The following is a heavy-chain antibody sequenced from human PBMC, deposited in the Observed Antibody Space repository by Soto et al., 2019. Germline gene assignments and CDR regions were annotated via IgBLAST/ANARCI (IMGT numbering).Heavy chain of an antibody. CDR3: ARDNCSSTSCWDYGMDV. CDR1: GFTFSSYG. D-gene: IGHD2-2*01. Sequence: QVQLVESGGGVVQPGRSLRLSCAASGFTFSSYGMHWVRQAPGKGLEWVAVIWYDGSNKYYADSVKGRFTISRDNSKNTLYLQMNSLRAEDTAVYYCARDNCSSTSCWDYGMDVWGQGTTVTVSS. J-gene: IGHJ6*02. V-gene: IGHV3-33*01. CDR2: IWYDGSNK.